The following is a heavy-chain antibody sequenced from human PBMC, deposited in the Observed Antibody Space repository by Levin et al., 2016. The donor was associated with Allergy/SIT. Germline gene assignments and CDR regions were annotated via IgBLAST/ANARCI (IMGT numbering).Heavy chain of an antibody. CDR2: ISSGSSSI. Sequence: WIRQPPGKGLEWVSYISSGSSSIYYADSVKGRFTISRDNAKNSLFLQMNSLRDEDTAVYYCARDRVAGNWGQGTLVTVSS. CDR3: ARDRVAGN. D-gene: IGHD2-15*01. J-gene: IGHJ4*02. V-gene: IGHV3-48*02.